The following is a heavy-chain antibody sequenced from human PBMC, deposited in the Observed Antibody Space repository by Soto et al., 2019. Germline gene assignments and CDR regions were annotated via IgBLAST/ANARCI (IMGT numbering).Heavy chain of an antibody. Sequence: GGSLRLSCAASGFSFGGYAMHWVRQAPGKGLEWVSAISGSGGSTYYADSVKGRFTISRDNSKNTLYLQMNSLRAEDTAVYYCAKGRAVGATYYFDYWGQGTLVTVSS. CDR2: ISGSGGST. CDR3: AKGRAVGATYYFDY. D-gene: IGHD1-26*01. V-gene: IGHV3-23*01. CDR1: GFSFGGYA. J-gene: IGHJ4*02.